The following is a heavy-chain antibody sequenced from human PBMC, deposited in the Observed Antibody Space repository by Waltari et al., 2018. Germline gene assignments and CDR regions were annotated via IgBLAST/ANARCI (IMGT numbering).Heavy chain of an antibody. V-gene: IGHV4-31*03. CDR1: GGSISSGGYY. CDR3: ARDHIVVVPAAINAFDI. D-gene: IGHD2-2*01. J-gene: IGHJ3*02. Sequence: QVQLQESGPGLVKPSQTLSLTCTVSGGSISSGGYYSSWIRPHPGKGLEWIGYIYYSGSTYYNPSLKSRVTISVDTSKNQFSLKLSSVTAADTAVYYCARDHIVVVPAAINAFDIWGQGTMVTVSS. CDR2: IYYSGST.